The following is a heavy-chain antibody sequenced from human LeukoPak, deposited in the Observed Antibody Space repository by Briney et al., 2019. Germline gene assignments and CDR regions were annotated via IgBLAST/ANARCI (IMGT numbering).Heavy chain of an antibody. J-gene: IGHJ4*02. V-gene: IGHV3-74*01. CDR3: ARGGVYDSSGYYSDY. CDR2: INSDGRNT. D-gene: IGHD3-22*01. CDR1: GFTFSDYW. Sequence: GGSLRLSCAASGFTFSDYWMHWVRQAPGKGLVWVSRINSDGRNTNYADSVKGRFTISRDNAKNTLYLQMNSLRAEDTAVYHCARGGVYDSSGYYSDYWGQGTLVTVSS.